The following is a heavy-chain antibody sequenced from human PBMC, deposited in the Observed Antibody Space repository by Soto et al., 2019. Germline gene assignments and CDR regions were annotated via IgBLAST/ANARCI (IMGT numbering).Heavy chain of an antibody. CDR3: ARDFSMVIVAPGY. V-gene: IGHV3-30*03. Sequence: GGSLRLSCAASGFTFSSYGMHWVRQAPGKGLEWVAVISYDGSNKYYADSVKGRFTVSRDKSRNTLYLQVNSLRAEDTAVYYCARDFSMVIVAPGYWGQGTRVTVYS. D-gene: IGHD5-12*01. CDR2: ISYDGSNK. J-gene: IGHJ4*02. CDR1: GFTFSSYG.